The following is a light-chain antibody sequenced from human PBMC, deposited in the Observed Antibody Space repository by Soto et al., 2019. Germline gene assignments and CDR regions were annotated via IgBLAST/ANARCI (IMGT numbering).Light chain of an antibody. J-gene: IGKJ2*01. CDR3: QQYTRYPYT. Sequence: EIQMTQSPSTLSASVGDRVSISCRASQSLDKWLAWYQQKPGEAPKLLVSDASNLESGVSSRFTGSGSGTEFTLTISSLQPDDFATYYCQQYTRYPYTFGQGTKLEIK. V-gene: IGKV1-5*01. CDR1: QSLDKW. CDR2: DAS.